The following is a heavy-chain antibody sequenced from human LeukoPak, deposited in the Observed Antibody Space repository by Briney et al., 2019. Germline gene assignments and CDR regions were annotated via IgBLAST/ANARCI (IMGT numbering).Heavy chain of an antibody. Sequence: GESLQISFQASGYSFTSYWIGWVRQMPGKGLEWMGIIDPSDSDTRYTPSFQGQVTISADKSLTTAYLQWNSLKASDSAMYYCARQTAMGRSGDHWGQGTLVTVSS. J-gene: IGHJ4*02. D-gene: IGHD5-18*01. V-gene: IGHV5-51*01. CDR3: ARQTAMGRSGDH. CDR1: GYSFTSYW. CDR2: IDPSDSDT.